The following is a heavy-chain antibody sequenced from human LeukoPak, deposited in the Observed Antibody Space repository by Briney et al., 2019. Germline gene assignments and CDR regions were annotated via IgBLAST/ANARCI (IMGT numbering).Heavy chain of an antibody. V-gene: IGHV3-48*01. Sequence: GGSLRLSCAASGFTFSTYSINWVRQAPGKGLEWISYISPSTTIYYADSVKGRFTISRDNAQNSLYLLMNSLRAEDTAVYYCTRVFENAWGQGTLVTVSS. CDR3: TRVFENA. CDR1: GFTFSTYS. J-gene: IGHJ5*02. D-gene: IGHD3-9*01. CDR2: ISPSTTI.